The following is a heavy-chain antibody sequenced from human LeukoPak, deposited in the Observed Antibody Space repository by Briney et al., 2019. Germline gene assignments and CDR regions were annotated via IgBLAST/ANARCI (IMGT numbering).Heavy chain of an antibody. V-gene: IGHV4-59*11. CDR3: GRGGYHVGV. Sequence: SETLSLTCTVSGGSMSSQYWSWIRQPPGKGLEWIGYIYDSGSTKYNPSLKSRVTISADTSNNQFSLKLSSVTAADTAVYYCGRGGYHVGVWGKGTTVTVSS. CDR2: IYDSGST. J-gene: IGHJ6*03. CDR1: GGSMSSQY.